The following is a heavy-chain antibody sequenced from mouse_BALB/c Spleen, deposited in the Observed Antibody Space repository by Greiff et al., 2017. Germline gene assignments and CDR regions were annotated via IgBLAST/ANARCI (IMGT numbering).Heavy chain of an antibody. CDR1: GFTFTDYY. V-gene: IGHV7-3*02. Sequence: EVQLVESGGGLVQPGGSLRLSCATSGFTFTDYYMSWVRQPPGKALEWLGFIRNKANGYTTEYSASVKGRFTISRDNSQSILYLQMNTLRAEDSATYYCARDSPYYGNWGYWGQGTSVTVSS. CDR2: IRNKANGYTT. CDR3: ARDSPYYGNWGY. D-gene: IGHD2-10*01. J-gene: IGHJ4*01.